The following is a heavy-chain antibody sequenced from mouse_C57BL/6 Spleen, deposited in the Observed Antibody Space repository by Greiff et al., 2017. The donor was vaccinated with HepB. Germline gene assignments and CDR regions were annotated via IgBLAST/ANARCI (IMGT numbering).Heavy chain of an antibody. V-gene: IGHV1-64*01. CDR1: GYTFTSYW. CDR3: ARDDGYYLNFDY. CDR2: IHPNSGST. D-gene: IGHD2-3*01. J-gene: IGHJ2*01. Sequence: QVQLQQPGAELVKPGASVKLSCKASGYTFTSYWMHWVKQRPGQGLEWIGMIHPNSGSTNYNEKFKSKATLTVDKSSSTAYMQLSSLTSEVSAVYYCARDDGYYLNFDYWGQGTTLTVSS.